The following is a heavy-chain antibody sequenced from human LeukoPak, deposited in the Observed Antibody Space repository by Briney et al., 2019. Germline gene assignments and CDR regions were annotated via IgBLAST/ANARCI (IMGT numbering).Heavy chain of an antibody. CDR1: GGSISSSSYY. CDR3: ARTEVALFDY. CDR2: IYYSGST. Sequence: QLQLQDSGPGLVKPSETLSLTCTVSGGSISSSSYYLGWIRQPPGKGLEWIGSIYYSGSTYYNPSLKSRVTISVDTSKNQFSLKLSSVTAADTAVYYCARTEVALFDYWGQGTLVTVSS. V-gene: IGHV4-39*01. D-gene: IGHD5-24*01. J-gene: IGHJ4*02.